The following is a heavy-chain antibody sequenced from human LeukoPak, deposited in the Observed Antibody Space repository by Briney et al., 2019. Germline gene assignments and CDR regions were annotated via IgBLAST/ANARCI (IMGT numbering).Heavy chain of an antibody. D-gene: IGHD5-24*01. CDR1: GFAFNTYS. V-gene: IGHV3-7*01. Sequence: GGSLRLSCAASGFAFNTYSMSWVRQAPGKGLEWVANIKQDGSEKYYVDSVKGRFTISRDNAKNSLYLQMNSLRAEDTAVYYCARDKRRRRDGYNYYYYYGMDVWGQGTTVTVSS. CDR2: IKQDGSEK. CDR3: ARDKRRRRDGYNYYYYYGMDV. J-gene: IGHJ6*02.